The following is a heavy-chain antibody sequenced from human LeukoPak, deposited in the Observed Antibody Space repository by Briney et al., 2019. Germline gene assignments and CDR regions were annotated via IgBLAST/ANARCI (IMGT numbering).Heavy chain of an antibody. CDR1: GFTVISNC. J-gene: IGHJ4*02. CDR3: ARGLYYYDSSGYYYY. Sequence: PGGSLRLSCSASGFTVISNCMSWVRQAPGKGLEGVSVIYYSGSTYYADSVKGRFTISRDNSKNALYLQMNSLRAEDTAVYYCARGLYYYDSSGYYYYWGQGTLVTVSS. CDR2: IYYSGST. D-gene: IGHD3-22*01. V-gene: IGHV3-53*01.